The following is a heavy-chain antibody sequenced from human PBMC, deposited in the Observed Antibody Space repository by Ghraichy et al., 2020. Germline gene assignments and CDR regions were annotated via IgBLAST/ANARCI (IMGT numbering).Heavy chain of an antibody. CDR1: GGSINNYY. Sequence: SETLSLTCTVSGGSINNYYWSWIRQPPGKGLEWIGFIYYSGGANYNPSLKSRATISVDASMTQFSLRLSSVTAADTAVYYCAIDRAVFGPGGMDVWGQGTTATVSS. V-gene: IGHV4-59*01. D-gene: IGHD3-3*01. J-gene: IGHJ6*02. CDR3: AIDRAVFGPGGMDV. CDR2: IYYSGGA.